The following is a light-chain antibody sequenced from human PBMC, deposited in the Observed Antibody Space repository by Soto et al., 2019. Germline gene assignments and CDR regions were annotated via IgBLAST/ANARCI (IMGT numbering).Light chain of an antibody. CDR3: MQRKEFPWT. CDR2: TIS. Sequence: DIVMTQTPLSLPVTPGEPASISFRSSQSLLDSDYGNTYLDWYLQKPGQSPQLLIYTISYRASGVPDRFTGTGSGTDFTLKISRVEAEDVGVYYCMQRKEFPWTLGQGTKVDIK. J-gene: IGKJ1*01. CDR1: QSLLDSDYGNTY. V-gene: IGKV2-40*01.